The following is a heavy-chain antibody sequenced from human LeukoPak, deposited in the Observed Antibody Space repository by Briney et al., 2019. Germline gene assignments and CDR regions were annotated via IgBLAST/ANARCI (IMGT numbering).Heavy chain of an antibody. D-gene: IGHD1-26*01. V-gene: IGHV3-73*01. J-gene: IGHJ5*02. Sequence: GGSLRLSCAASGFTLSDSAIHWVRQASGKGLEWVGLIDRPAKSYATAYGASVGGRFTISRDDSKNTAYLQMDSLKTEDTALYYCTRDRGTYNWLDPWGQGTLVTVSS. CDR1: GFTLSDSA. CDR3: TRDRGTYNWLDP. CDR2: IDRPAKSYAT.